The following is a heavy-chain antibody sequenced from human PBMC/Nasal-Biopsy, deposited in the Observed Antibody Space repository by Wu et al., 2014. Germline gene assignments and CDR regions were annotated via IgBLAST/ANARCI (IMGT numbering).Heavy chain of an antibody. J-gene: IGHJ4*02. CDR1: GFTFRNYG. Sequence: AASGFTFRNYGMHWVRQAPGKGLEWVAVISFDGNNKQYVDSVKGRFTISRDNTKNTLYLQMNSLRAEDTAVYYCAKDPNWSSGDWGQGTLVTVSS. CDR3: AKDPNWSSGD. V-gene: IGHV3-30*18. CDR2: ISFDGNNK. D-gene: IGHD1-1*01.